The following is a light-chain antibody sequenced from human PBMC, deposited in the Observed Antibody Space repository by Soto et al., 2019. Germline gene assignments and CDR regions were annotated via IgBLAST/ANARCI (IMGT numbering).Light chain of an antibody. J-gene: IGKJ1*01. CDR1: QSISSY. Sequence: DIQMTQCPSSLSASVGDRVTITCRASQSISSYLNWYQQKPGKAPKLLIYAASSLQSGVPSRFSGSGSRTDFTLTISSLQPEDFATYYCQQSYSTPWTFGEGTKVEIK. V-gene: IGKV1-39*01. CDR2: AAS. CDR3: QQSYSTPWT.